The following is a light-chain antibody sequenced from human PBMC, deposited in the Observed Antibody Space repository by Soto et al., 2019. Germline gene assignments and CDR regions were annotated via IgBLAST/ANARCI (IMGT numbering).Light chain of an antibody. Sequence: QSVLTQPASVSGSPGQSITISCTGTTSVVGGYNYVSWYQQHPGKAPKLMISVVSNRPSGVSNRFSGSKSGNTASLTISGLQAEDEADYYCISYTTNSTYVFGTGTKVTVL. CDR1: TSVVGGYNY. V-gene: IGLV2-14*01. J-gene: IGLJ1*01. CDR3: ISYTTNSTYV. CDR2: VVS.